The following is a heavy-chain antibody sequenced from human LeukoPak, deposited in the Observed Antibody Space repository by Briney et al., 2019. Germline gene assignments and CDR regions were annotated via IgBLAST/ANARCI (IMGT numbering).Heavy chain of an antibody. CDR3: ARAGDSSGYYFDY. CDR2: IYYSGST. CDR1: GGSISSGGYY. J-gene: IGHJ4*02. Sequence: SETLSLTCTVSGGSISSGGYYWSWVRQHPGKGLEWIGYIYYSGSTYYNPSLKSRVTISVDTSKNQFSLKLSSVTAADTAVYYCARAGDSSGYYFDYWGQGTLVTVSS. D-gene: IGHD3-22*01. V-gene: IGHV4-31*03.